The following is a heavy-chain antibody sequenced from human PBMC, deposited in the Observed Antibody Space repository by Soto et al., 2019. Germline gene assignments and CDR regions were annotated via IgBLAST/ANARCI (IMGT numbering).Heavy chain of an antibody. Sequence: SETLSLTCTVSGGSISSGGYYWSWIRQHPGKGLEWIGYIYYSGSTYYKPSLKSRVTISVDTSKNQFSLKLSSVTAADTAVYYCARGPNYYDSSGYYYWGQGTLVTVSS. CDR2: IYYSGST. D-gene: IGHD3-22*01. J-gene: IGHJ4*02. CDR1: GGSISSGGYY. CDR3: ARGPNYYDSSGYYY. V-gene: IGHV4-31*03.